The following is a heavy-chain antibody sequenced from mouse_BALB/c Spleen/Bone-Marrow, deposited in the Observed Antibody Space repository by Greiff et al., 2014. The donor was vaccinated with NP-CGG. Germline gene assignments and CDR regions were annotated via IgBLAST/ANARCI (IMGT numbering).Heavy chain of an antibody. CDR1: GFTFSSYG. J-gene: IGHJ4*01. CDR3: ARDTMITYYYAMDY. CDR2: ISSGGSYT. V-gene: IGHV5-6*01. Sequence: VQLKESGGDLVKPGGSLKLSCAASGFTFSSYGMSWVRQTPDKRLGWVATISSGGSYTYYPDSVKGRFTISRDNAKNTLYLQMSSLKSEDTAMYYCARDTMITYYYAMDYWGQGTSVTVSS. D-gene: IGHD2-4*01.